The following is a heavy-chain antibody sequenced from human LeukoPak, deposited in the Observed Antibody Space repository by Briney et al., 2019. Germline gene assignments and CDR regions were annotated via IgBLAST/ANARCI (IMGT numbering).Heavy chain of an antibody. D-gene: IGHD4-17*01. V-gene: IGHV3-11*01. CDR1: GITLSNYG. CDR2: ISSSGSTI. CDR3: ARDGDYGDYDFDY. J-gene: IGHJ4*02. Sequence: PGGSLRLSCAVSGITLSNYGMSWVRPAPGKGLEWVSYISSSGSTIYYADSVKGRFTISRDNAKNSLYLQMNSLRAEDTAVYYCARDGDYGDYDFDYWGQGTLVTVSS.